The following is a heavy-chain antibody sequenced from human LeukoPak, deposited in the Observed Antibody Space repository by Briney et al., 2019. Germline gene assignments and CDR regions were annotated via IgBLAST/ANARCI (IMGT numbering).Heavy chain of an antibody. CDR1: RYTFTTSW. Sequence: GESLKISCQGTRYTFTTSWMGGVRQLPGKGVEWIAMFCPDDSGMGYRPSFQGQDSISTDRSISTAYLQWSSRKASDTAMYYCVSLNHPDGRVYWGQGTLVTVSS. V-gene: IGHV5-51*01. CDR2: FCPDDSGM. CDR3: VSLNHPDGRVY. D-gene: IGHD5-24*01. J-gene: IGHJ4*02.